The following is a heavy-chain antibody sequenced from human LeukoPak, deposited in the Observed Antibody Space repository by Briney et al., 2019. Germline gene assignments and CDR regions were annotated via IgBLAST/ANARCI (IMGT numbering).Heavy chain of an antibody. D-gene: IGHD6-19*01. CDR1: WFTFYGYA. Sequence: GSLRLSCAASWFTFYGYAMTLVRQAPGKGLEWVSTVSVSGGGTYYADSVKGRFTISRDNSKNTLYLQMNSLRAEDTAVYYCAMRGSGGWYEFRDYWGQGTLVTVSS. CDR3: AMRGSGGWYEFRDY. CDR2: VSVSGGGT. V-gene: IGHV3-23*01. J-gene: IGHJ4*02.